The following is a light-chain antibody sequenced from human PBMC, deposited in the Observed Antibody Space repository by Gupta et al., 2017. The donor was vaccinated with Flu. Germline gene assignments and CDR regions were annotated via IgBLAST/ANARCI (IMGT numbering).Light chain of an antibody. CDR3: QKSDSLPFT. J-gene: IGKJ3*01. CDR1: QGISKY. CDR2: DAS. Sequence: DIKMTKSPSSLSASVGDRVTITCQASQGISKYLNWYQQKPGKAPKLLIYDASTVETGVPSRFSGSGYGTDFTFTISSRQPEDVATYYCQKSDSLPFTFGHGTXVDIK. V-gene: IGKV1-33*01.